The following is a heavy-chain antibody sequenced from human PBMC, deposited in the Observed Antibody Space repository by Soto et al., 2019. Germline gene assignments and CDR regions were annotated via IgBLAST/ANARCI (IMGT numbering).Heavy chain of an antibody. CDR1: GGTFSNFV. J-gene: IGHJ4*02. CDR3: ARAPILVGETTYENYFDY. V-gene: IGHV1-69*13. D-gene: IGHD2-21*01. CDR2: SIPIFGTA. Sequence: SVKVSCKASGGTFSNFVISWVRQAPGQGLEWMGGSIPIFGTANYAQKFQGRVTIIADESTGTTYMELTSLRSEDTAVYYCARAPILVGETTYENYFDYWGQGTLVTVSS.